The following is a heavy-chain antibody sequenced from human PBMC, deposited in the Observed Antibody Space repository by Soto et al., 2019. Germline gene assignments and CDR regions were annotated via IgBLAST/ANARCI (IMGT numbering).Heavy chain of an antibody. CDR3: ARAGYSSSPP. Sequence: QVQLVQSGAEVKKPGASVKVSCKASGYSFTGYYMHWVRQAPGQGLEWMGWINPNSGGTNYEQKFQGRVTMTRDTYISTAYMELSSLRSDDTAVYYCARAGYSSSPPWGQGTLVTVSS. D-gene: IGHD6-6*01. J-gene: IGHJ5*02. CDR2: INPNSGGT. CDR1: GYSFTGYY. V-gene: IGHV1-2*02.